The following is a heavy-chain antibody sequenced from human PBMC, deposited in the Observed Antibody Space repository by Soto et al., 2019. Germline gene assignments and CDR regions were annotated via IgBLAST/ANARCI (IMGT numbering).Heavy chain of an antibody. CDR2: ISSSSSYI. Sequence: EVQLVESGGGLVKPGGSLRLSCAASGFTFSSYSMNWVRQAPGKGLEWVSSISSSSSYIYYADSVKGRFTISRDNAKNSRYLQMNSLGAEDTAVYYCARYGYISGWYYYYGMDVWGQGTTVNVSS. CDR1: GFTFSSYS. D-gene: IGHD6-19*01. J-gene: IGHJ6*02. CDR3: ARYGYISGWYYYYGMDV. V-gene: IGHV3-21*01.